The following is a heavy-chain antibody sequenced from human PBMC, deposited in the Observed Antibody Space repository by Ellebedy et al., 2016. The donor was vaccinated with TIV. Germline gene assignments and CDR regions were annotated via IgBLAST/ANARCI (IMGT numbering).Heavy chain of an antibody. CDR1: GDSVSSGSYY. D-gene: IGHD6-19*01. V-gene: IGHV4-61*01. CDR2: IYYTGST. J-gene: IGHJ4*02. CDR3: ARGGWSNDY. Sequence: SETLSLTXTVSGDSVSSGSYYWSWIRQPPGKGLEWIGYIYYTGSTNYNPSLMSRVTMSVDTSKNQFSLNLKSVTAADTAMYFCARGGWSNDYWGQGTLVTVSS.